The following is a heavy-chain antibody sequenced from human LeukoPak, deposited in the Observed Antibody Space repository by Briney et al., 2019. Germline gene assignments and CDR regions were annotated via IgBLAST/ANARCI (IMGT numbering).Heavy chain of an antibody. V-gene: IGHV3-21*01. J-gene: IGHJ6*02. D-gene: IGHD2-2*01. CDR2: ISSSSSYI. CDR1: GFTLSRYS. CDR3: ARSIVVVPAAPNYYYYGMDV. Sequence: PGGSMSLSCAPSGFTLSRYSMKWVRQAPGKGLEWVSSISSSSSYIYYADSVKGRFTISRDNAKNSLYLQMSSRRAEDTAVYYCARSIVVVPAAPNYYYYGMDVWGQGTTVTVSS.